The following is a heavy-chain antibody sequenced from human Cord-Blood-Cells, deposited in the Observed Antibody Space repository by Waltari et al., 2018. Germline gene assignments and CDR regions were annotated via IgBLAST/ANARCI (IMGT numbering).Heavy chain of an antibody. CDR1: GGSFSGYY. CDR2: INHSGST. D-gene: IGHD1-26*01. Sequence: QVQLQQWGAGLLKPSETLSLTCAVYGGSFSGYYWSWIRQPPGKGLAWIGEINHSGSTNYNPSLKSRVTISVDTSKNQFSLKLSSVTAADKAVYYCARRGPGPGYSGSYYYYYYGMDVWGQGTTVTVSS. J-gene: IGHJ6*02. V-gene: IGHV4-34*01. CDR3: ARRGPGPGYSGSYYYYYYGMDV.